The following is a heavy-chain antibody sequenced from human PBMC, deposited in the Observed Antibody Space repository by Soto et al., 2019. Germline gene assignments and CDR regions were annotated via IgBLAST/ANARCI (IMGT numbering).Heavy chain of an antibody. CDR3: ASFWQYYFDY. CDR2: IYYSGST. CDR1: GGSISSYY. J-gene: IGHJ4*02. Sequence: SETLSLTCTVSGGSISSYYWSWIRQPPGKGLEWIGYIYYSGSTNYNPSLKSRVTISVDTSKSQFSLKLSSVTAADTAVYYCASFWQYYFDYWGQGTLVTVSS. D-gene: IGHD3-3*01. V-gene: IGHV4-59*01.